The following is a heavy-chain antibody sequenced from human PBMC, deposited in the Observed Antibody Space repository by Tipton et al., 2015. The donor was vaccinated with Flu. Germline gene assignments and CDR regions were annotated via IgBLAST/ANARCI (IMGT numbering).Heavy chain of an antibody. D-gene: IGHD3-10*01. V-gene: IGHV4-59*01. J-gene: IGHJ4*02. CDR1: GGSISSYY. Sequence: TLSLTCTVSGGSISSYYWSWIRQPPGKGLEWIGYIYYSGSTNYNPSLKSRVTISVDTSKNQFSLQLSSVTAADTAVYYCAAVRGVIRYDYWGQGTLVTVSS. CDR2: IYYSGST. CDR3: AAVRGVIRYDY.